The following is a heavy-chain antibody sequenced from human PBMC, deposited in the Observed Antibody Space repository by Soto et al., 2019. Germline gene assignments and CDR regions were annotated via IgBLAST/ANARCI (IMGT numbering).Heavy chain of an antibody. J-gene: IGHJ4*02. CDR3: ARRLVIRHFDY. V-gene: IGHV4-34*01. CDR2: INHSGST. D-gene: IGHD2-21*01. CDR1: GGSFSGYY. Sequence: PSETLSLTCAVYGGSFSGYYWSWIRQPPGKGLEWIGEINHSGSTNYNPSLKSRVTISVDTSKNQFSLKLSSVTAADTAVYYCARRLVIRHFDYWGQGTLVTVSS.